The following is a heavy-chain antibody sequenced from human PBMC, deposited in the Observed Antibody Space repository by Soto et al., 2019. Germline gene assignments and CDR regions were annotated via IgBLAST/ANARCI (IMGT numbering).Heavy chain of an antibody. J-gene: IGHJ4*02. D-gene: IGHD3-10*01. CDR3: ATELGENPASPFDA. Sequence: RQAPGQGLEWVGGIIPLFGTASYAQKFQGRVTITADESTSTAYMELSSLRSDDTAVYFCATELGENPASPFDAWGQGTLVTVSS. V-gene: IGHV1-69*01. CDR2: IIPLFGTA.